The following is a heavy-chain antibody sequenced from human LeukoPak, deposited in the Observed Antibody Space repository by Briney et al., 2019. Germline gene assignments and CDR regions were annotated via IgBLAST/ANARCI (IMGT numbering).Heavy chain of an antibody. V-gene: IGHV4-4*07. CDR1: GGSINGYY. Sequence: SETLSLTCTVSGGSINGYYWSWIRQPAGKGLEWIGRIYNSESINYNPSLKSRVTISVDTSKNQFSLKLSSVTAADTAVYYCARGGRSSGWRGRGYYFDYWGQGTLVTVSS. D-gene: IGHD6-19*01. J-gene: IGHJ4*02. CDR2: IYNSESI. CDR3: ARGGRSSGWRGRGYYFDY.